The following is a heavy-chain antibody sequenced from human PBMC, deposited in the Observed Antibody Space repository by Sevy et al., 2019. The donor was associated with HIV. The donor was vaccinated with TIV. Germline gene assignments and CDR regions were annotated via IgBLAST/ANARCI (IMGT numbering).Heavy chain of an antibody. J-gene: IGHJ4*02. V-gene: IGHV3-21*01. Sequence: GGFLRLSCAASGFTFSSYSMNWVRQAPGKGLEWVSSISSSSSYIYYADSVKGRFTISRDNAKNSLYLQMNSLRAEDTAVYYCARDGWIAVAVRGVFDYWGQGTLVTVSS. CDR2: ISSSSSYI. CDR3: ARDGWIAVAVRGVFDY. CDR1: GFTFSSYS. D-gene: IGHD6-19*01.